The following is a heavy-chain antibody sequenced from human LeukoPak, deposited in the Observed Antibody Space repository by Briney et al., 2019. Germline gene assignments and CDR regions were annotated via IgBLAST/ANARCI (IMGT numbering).Heavy chain of an antibody. D-gene: IGHD1-26*01. V-gene: IGHV3-33*01. CDR2: IWYDGSNK. CDR1: GFIFHNFG. J-gene: IGHJ4*02. Sequence: GGSLRLSCAASGFIFHNFGMHWVRQAPGKGLEWVAVIWYDGSNKYYADSVKGRFTISRDNSKNTLYLQMNSLRAEDTAVYYCARDRDGNYFDYWGQGTLVTVSS. CDR3: ARDRDGNYFDY.